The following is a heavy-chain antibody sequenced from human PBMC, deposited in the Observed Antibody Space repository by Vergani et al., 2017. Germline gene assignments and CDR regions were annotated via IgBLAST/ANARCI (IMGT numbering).Heavy chain of an antibody. J-gene: IGHJ4*02. D-gene: IGHD3-22*01. CDR3: ARLGAAGYYDSSELNFDY. CDR1: GGTFSSYA. Sequence: QVQLVQSGAEVKKPGSSVKVSCKASGGTFSSYAISWVRQAPGQGLEWMGGIIPIFGTANYAQKFQGRVTITADESTSTAYMELSSLRSEETAVYYCARLGAAGYYDSSELNFDYWGQGTLVTVSS. CDR2: IIPIFGTA. V-gene: IGHV1-69*01.